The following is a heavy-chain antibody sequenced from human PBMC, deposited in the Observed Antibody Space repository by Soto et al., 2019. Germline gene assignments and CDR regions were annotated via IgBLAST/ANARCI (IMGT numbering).Heavy chain of an antibody. CDR1: GDSVSSKSAA. J-gene: IGHJ4*02. CDR3: ARALAGSYDY. V-gene: IGHV6-1*01. CDR2: TYYRSKWSA. Sequence: QALSLTSAISGDSVSSKSAACNLIRQSPSRGLEWLGRTYYRSKWSADYAVSLRGRITVNPDTSKNQFSLHLNSVTPDDTAVYYCARALAGSYDYWGQGTLVTVSS. D-gene: IGHD1-26*01.